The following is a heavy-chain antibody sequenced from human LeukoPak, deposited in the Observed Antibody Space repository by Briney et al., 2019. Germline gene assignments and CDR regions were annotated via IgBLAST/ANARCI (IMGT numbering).Heavy chain of an antibody. V-gene: IGHV3-23*01. CDR2: ISGSGGST. J-gene: IGHJ6*02. CDR1: GFTFSNYG. D-gene: IGHD2-2*01. CDR3: AKPPAPYYYYGMDV. Sequence: PGRSLRLSCAVAGFTFSNYGMTWVRQAPGKGLEWVSGISGSGGSTNYADSVKGRFTISRDNSKNTLYLQMNSLRAEDTAVYYCAKPPAPYYYYGMDVWGQGTTVTVSS.